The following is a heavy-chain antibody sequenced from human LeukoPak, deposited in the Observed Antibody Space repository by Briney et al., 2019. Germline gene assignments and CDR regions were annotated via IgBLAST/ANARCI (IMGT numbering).Heavy chain of an antibody. CDR1: GFTFSSYV. Sequence: QPGGSLRLSCSAPGFTFSSYVMYWVRQAPGKALEYVSAINNNGGTTSYADSVKGRFTISRDNSKNTLSLQMSSLRVEDTAVYYCVKAQGYCGSGTCYFDYWGRGTLVTVSS. D-gene: IGHD2-15*01. CDR3: VKAQGYCGSGTCYFDY. V-gene: IGHV3-64D*08. J-gene: IGHJ4*02. CDR2: INNNGGTT.